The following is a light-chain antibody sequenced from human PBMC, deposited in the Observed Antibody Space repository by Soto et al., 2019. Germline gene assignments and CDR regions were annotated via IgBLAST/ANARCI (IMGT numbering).Light chain of an antibody. Sequence: QSALTRPPSASGSPGQSVTISCTGTSSDVGGYNYVSWYQQHPGKAPKLMIYEVSKRPSGVPDRFSGSKSGNTASLTVSGFQAEYVAYYYFSSYAGSNNLVFGRGTKLTVL. V-gene: IGLV2-8*01. CDR1: SSDVGGYNY. J-gene: IGLJ2*01. CDR3: SSYAGSNNLV. CDR2: EVS.